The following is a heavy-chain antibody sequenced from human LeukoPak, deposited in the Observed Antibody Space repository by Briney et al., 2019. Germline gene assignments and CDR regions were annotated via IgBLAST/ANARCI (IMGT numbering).Heavy chain of an antibody. J-gene: IGHJ4*02. Sequence: PGRSLRLSCAASGFTFSSYAMHWVRQAPGKGLEWVAGISCDGSNKYYADSVKGRFTISRDNAKTCLYLQMNSMRAEDTAVYYCARVVGQRNTMVRGVGYWGQGTLVTVSS. D-gene: IGHD3-10*01. CDR3: ARVVGQRNTMVRGVGY. CDR2: ISCDGSNK. V-gene: IGHV3-30*04. CDR1: GFTFSSYA.